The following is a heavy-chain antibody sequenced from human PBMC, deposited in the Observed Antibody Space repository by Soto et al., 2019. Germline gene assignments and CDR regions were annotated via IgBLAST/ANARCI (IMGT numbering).Heavy chain of an antibody. CDR2: ISSSSSYI. CDR1: GFTFSSYS. D-gene: IGHD1-26*01. Sequence: GGSLRLSCAASGFTFSSYSMNWVRQAPGKGLEWVSSISSSSSYIYYADSVKGRFTISRDNAKNSLYLQMNSLRAEDTAEYYCARDLGWELPDYYYGMDVWGQGTTVTVSS. J-gene: IGHJ6*02. CDR3: ARDLGWELPDYYYGMDV. V-gene: IGHV3-21*04.